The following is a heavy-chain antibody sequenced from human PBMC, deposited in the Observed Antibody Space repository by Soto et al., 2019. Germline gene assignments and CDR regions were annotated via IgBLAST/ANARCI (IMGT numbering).Heavy chain of an antibody. Sequence: GSLRLSCAASGFTFSSYGMHWVRQAPGKGLEWVAVIWYDGSNKYYADSVKGRFTISRDNSKNTLYLQMNSLRAEDTAVYSCARDRVATRGPYYYYGMDVWGQGTTVTVSS. D-gene: IGHD5-12*01. CDR3: ARDRVATRGPYYYYGMDV. J-gene: IGHJ6*02. CDR2: IWYDGSNK. CDR1: GFTFSSYG. V-gene: IGHV3-33*01.